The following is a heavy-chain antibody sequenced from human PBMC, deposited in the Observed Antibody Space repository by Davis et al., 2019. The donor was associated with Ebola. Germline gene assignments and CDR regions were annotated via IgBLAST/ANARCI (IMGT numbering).Heavy chain of an antibody. J-gene: IGHJ6*04. CDR1: GFTFSSYS. D-gene: IGHD3-3*01. CDR2: ISSSSSYI. CDR3: ARVSIPLEYYYGMDV. Sequence: GESLKISCAASGFTFSSYSMNWVRQAPGKGLEWVSSISSSSSYIYYADSVKGRFTISRDNAKNSLYLQMNSLRAEDTAVYYCARVSIPLEYYYGMDVWGKGTTVTVSS. V-gene: IGHV3-21*01.